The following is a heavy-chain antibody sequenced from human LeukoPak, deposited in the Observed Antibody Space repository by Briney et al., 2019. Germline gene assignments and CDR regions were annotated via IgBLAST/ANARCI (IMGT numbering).Heavy chain of an antibody. CDR2: INHNGNVN. J-gene: IGHJ6*02. CDR3: ARGGGLDV. V-gene: IGHV3-7*03. CDR1: GFTFSSYW. Sequence: GGSQKLSCAASGFTFSSYWMNWARQAPGKGLEWVASINHNGNVNYYVDSVKGRFTISRDNAKNSLYLQMSNLRAEDTAVYFCARGGGLDVWGQGATVTVSS. D-gene: IGHD3-16*01.